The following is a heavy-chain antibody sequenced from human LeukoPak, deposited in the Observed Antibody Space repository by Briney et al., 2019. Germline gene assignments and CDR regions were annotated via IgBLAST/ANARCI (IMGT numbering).Heavy chain of an antibody. CDR1: GFTFRSYT. CDR2: ISNDGSNK. Sequence: GRSLRLSCAASGFTFRSYTMHWVRQAPGKGLEWVAVISNDGSNKYYADSVKGRFTISRDNPKNTLYLQMNSLRAEDTAVYYCAKDEVMGTITGDYWGQGTLVTVSS. D-gene: IGHD5-24*01. J-gene: IGHJ4*02. V-gene: IGHV3-30*04. CDR3: AKDEVMGTITGDY.